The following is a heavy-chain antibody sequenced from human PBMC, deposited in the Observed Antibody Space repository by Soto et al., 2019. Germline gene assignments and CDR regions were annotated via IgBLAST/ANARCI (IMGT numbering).Heavy chain of an antibody. CDR1: GGSISSGGYY. D-gene: IGHD3-10*01. J-gene: IGHJ5*02. Sequence: PSETLSLTCTVSGGSISSGGYYWSWIRQHPGKGLEWIGYIYYSGSTYYNPSLKSRVTISVDTSKNQFSLKLSSVTAADTAVYYCARAVLGGSGSYLFDPWGQGTLVTVSS. CDR2: IYYSGST. CDR3: ARAVLGGSGSYLFDP. V-gene: IGHV4-31*03.